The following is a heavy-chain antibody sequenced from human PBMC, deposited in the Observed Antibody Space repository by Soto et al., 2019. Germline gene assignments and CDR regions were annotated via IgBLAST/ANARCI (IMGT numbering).Heavy chain of an antibody. CDR1: GYTLNEVA. D-gene: IGHD4-17*01. J-gene: IGHJ5*02. CDR2: FDPDEAET. V-gene: IGHV1-24*01. CDR3: TTYHGDYNFDH. Sequence: QVQLVQSGAVVKKPGASVKVSCKVSGYTLNEVAMHWVRQAPGKGLEWLGGFDPDEAETIYAQHFQGRVTMTEDTSTDTVYMELSCLRSEDTALYFCTTYHGDYNFDHWGQGTLVTVSS.